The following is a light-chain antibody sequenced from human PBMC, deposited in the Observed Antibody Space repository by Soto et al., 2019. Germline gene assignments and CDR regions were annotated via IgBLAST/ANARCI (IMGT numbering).Light chain of an antibody. Sequence: QSVLTQPRSVSGSPGQSVTISCTGTSSDVGDYHYVSWYQHHPGKAPKLMIYDVTKRPSGVPNRFSGSKSGNTASLTISGLQAEDEADYYCCSYAGSYTWVFGGGTQLTVL. CDR3: CSYAGSYTWV. CDR1: SSDVGDYHY. V-gene: IGLV2-11*01. CDR2: DVT. J-gene: IGLJ3*02.